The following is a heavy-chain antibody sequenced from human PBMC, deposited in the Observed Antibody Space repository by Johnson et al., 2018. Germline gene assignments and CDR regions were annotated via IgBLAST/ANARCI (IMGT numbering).Heavy chain of an antibody. Sequence: VQLQESGGGLVQPGGSLKLSCAASGFSFSGSPMHWVRQASGKGLEWVGRIRSKANSYATAYAASVKGRFTISRADSKNTAYLQMNSLKTEDTAVYYCTSEGHWGQGTLVTVSS. CDR2: IRSKANSYAT. V-gene: IGHV3-73*02. CDR3: TSEGH. CDR1: GFSFSGSP. J-gene: IGHJ1*01.